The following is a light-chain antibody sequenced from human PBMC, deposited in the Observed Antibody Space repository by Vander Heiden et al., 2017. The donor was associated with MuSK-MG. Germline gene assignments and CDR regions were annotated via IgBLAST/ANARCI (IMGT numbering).Light chain of an antibody. CDR1: QGISSY. Sequence: DIQLTQSPSFLSASVGDRVTITCRASQGISSYLAWYQQKPGKAPKLLIYAASTLQSGVTSRFSGSGPGTEFTLTISSLQPEDFATYYCQQRNSDPPLFTFGHGTKVDIK. V-gene: IGKV1-9*01. CDR3: QQRNSDPPLFT. J-gene: IGKJ3*01. CDR2: AAS.